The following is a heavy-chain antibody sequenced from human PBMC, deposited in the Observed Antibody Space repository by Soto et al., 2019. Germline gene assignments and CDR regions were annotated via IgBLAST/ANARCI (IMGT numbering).Heavy chain of an antibody. J-gene: IGHJ5*02. CDR3: ARHSYYSNPLRFDP. Sequence: PSETLSLTCTVSGGSITGYYWSWIRQPPGKGPEWIGNIHYSGSTNYNPSLKSRVTISVDTSNNQFSLRLSSVTAAETAVYYCARHSYYSNPLRFDPWGQGTLVTVS. V-gene: IGHV4-59*08. CDR1: GGSITGYY. CDR2: IHYSGST. D-gene: IGHD4-4*01.